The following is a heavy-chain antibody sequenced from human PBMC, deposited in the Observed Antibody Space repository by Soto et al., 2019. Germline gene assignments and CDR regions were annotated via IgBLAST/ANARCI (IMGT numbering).Heavy chain of an antibody. D-gene: IGHD6-13*01. Sequence: EVQLVESGGGLVQPGGSLKLSCAASGFIFSTCWMTWVRQAPGKGLEWVAKIDQDGSEKYYVDSVKGRFTISRDNVKNSVYLQMNSLRAEDTAVYYCPRDSINWYQDYWGQGTLVTVSS. J-gene: IGHJ4*02. CDR2: IDQDGSEK. CDR3: PRDSINWYQDY. CDR1: GFIFSTCW. V-gene: IGHV3-7*05.